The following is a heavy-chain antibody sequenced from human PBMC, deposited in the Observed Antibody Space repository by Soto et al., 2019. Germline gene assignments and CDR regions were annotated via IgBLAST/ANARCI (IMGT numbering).Heavy chain of an antibody. CDR2: VYYSGGA. V-gene: IGHV4-59*11. D-gene: IGHD3-3*01. Sequence: PSETLSLTCTVSGGASGYHYWTWIRQSPGKGVECIGTVYYSGGAHYNPYLESRATISIDTPKNKFFLNLPSVTTGDTAVYYCTPTAGTYTIFWNAYAFDVSGQATRVTVSS. CDR1: GGASGYHY. CDR3: TPTAGTYTIFWNAYAFDV. J-gene: IGHJ3*01.